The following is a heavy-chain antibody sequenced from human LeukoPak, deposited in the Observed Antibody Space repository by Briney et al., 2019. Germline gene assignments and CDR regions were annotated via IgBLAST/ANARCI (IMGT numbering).Heavy chain of an antibody. Sequence: ASVKVSCKASGYTFTSYGISWVRQAPGQGLEWMGWISAYNGNTNYAQKLQGRVTMTTDTSTSTAYMELRSLRSDDTAVYYCARGSPYYYDSSGYQWEYWGQGTLVTVSS. CDR2: ISAYNGNT. J-gene: IGHJ4*02. CDR1: GYTFTSYG. D-gene: IGHD3-22*01. CDR3: ARGSPYYYDSSGYQWEY. V-gene: IGHV1-18*01.